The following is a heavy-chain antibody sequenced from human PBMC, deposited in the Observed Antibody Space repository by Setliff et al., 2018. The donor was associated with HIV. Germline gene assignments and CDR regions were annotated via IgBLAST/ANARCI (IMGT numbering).Heavy chain of an antibody. CDR3: ARDPAFGAFDI. CDR2: MNRDGSEK. Sequence: ETLSLTCDVSGFTFSSSWMTWVRQAPGRGLEYVAGMNRDGSEKGYADSVKGRFSISRDNAKNSLYLQMSSLRTEDTAVYFCARDPAFGAFDIWGQGTMVTVSS. V-gene: IGHV3-7*04. J-gene: IGHJ3*02. D-gene: IGHD3-10*01. CDR1: GFTFSSSW.